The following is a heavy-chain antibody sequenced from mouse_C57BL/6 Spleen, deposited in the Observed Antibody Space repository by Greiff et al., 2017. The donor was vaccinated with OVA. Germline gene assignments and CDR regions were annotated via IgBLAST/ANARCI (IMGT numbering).Heavy chain of an antibody. V-gene: IGHV1-20*01. CDR2: INPYNGDT. CDR1: GYSFTGYF. J-gene: IGHJ2*01. Sequence: EVQLQESGPELVKPGDSVKISCKASGYSFTGYFMNWVMQSHGKSLEWIGRINPYNGDTFYNQKFKGKATLTVDKSSSTAHMELRSLTSEDSAVYYCAREEYGNCYFDYWGQGTTLTVSS. D-gene: IGHD2-1*01. CDR3: AREEYGNCYFDY.